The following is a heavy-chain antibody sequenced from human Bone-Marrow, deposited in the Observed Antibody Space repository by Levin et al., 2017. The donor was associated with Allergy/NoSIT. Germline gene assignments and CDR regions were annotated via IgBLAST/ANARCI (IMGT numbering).Heavy chain of an antibody. V-gene: IGHV3-33*01. D-gene: IGHD2-21*01. CDR2: IQPDGKNI. Sequence: GGSLRLSCGASGFTFTSRAMHWVRQAPGKGLEWVAVIQPDGKNIYYTDSVRGRFTISRDNSKNALYLQMDNLRAEDTAVYYCARDTPNILGFDYWGLGTLVTVSS. CDR1: GFTFTSRA. J-gene: IGHJ4*02. CDR3: ARDTPNILGFDY.